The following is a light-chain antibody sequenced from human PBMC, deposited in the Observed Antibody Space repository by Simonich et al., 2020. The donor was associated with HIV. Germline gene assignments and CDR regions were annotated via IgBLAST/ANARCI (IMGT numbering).Light chain of an antibody. V-gene: IGKV4-1*01. CDR2: WAS. J-gene: IGKJ1*01. CDR1: QSVLYSSNNKNY. Sequence: IVMTQSPDSLAVSLGERATINCKSSQSVLYSSNNKNYLVWYQQKQGQPPKLLIYWASTRESGVPDRFSGSGSGTDFTLTISSRQAEDVAVYYCQQYYSSPRTFGQGTKVEIK. CDR3: QQYYSSPRT.